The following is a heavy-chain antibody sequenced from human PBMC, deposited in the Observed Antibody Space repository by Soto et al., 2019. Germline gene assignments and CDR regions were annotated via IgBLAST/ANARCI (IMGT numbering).Heavy chain of an antibody. CDR1: GFTFSGYS. CDR3: ARERFLEWSSNSDDYYYYGMDV. J-gene: IGHJ6*02. V-gene: IGHV3-21*01. D-gene: IGHD3-3*01. CDR2: ISSSSSYI. Sequence: GGSLRLSCAASGFTFSGYSMNWVRQAPGKGLEWVSSISSSSSYIYYADSVKGRFTISRDNAKNSLYLQMNSLRAEDTAVYYCARERFLEWSSNSDDYYYYGMDVWGQGTTVTVSS.